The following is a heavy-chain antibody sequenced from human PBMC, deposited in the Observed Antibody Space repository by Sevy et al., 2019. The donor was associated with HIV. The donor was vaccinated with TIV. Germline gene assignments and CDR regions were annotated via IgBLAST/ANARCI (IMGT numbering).Heavy chain of an antibody. V-gene: IGHV3-23*01. J-gene: IGHJ6*03. D-gene: IGHD6-13*01. Sequence: GGSLRLSCAASGFTFSSYAMSWVRQAPGKGLEWVSAISGSGGSTYYADSVKGRFTISRDNSKNTLYLQMNSLRAEDTAVHYCARAYSSSWYYDYYYYYYMDVWGQGTTVAVSS. CDR1: GFTFSSYA. CDR2: ISGSGGST. CDR3: ARAYSSSWYYDYYYYYYMDV.